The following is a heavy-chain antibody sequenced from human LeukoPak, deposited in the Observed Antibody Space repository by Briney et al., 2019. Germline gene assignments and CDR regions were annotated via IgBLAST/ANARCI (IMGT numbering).Heavy chain of an antibody. CDR2: INPNSGGT. V-gene: IGHV1-2*02. CDR3: ARMGYSSGYNWFDP. J-gene: IGHJ5*02. Sequence: GASVKVSCKASGYTFTRYYMHWVRQAPGQGLEWMGWINPNSGGTNYAQKFQGRVTMTRDTSISTAYMELSRLRSDDTAVYYCARMGYSSGYNWFDPWGQGTLVTVSS. D-gene: IGHD6-19*01. CDR1: GYTFTRYY.